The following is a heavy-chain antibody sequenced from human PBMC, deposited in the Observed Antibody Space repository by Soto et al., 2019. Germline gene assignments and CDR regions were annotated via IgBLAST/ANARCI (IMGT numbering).Heavy chain of an antibody. D-gene: IGHD3-16*02. V-gene: IGHV3-7*01. CDR2: IKQDGSEK. CDR1: GFTFSNYW. CDR3: AVSLRYWYFDL. Sequence: GGSLRLSCAASGFTFSNYWMSWVRQAPGKGLEWVANIKQDGSEKYYVDSVKGRFTISRDNAKNSPYLQMNSLRAEDTAVYYCAVSLRYWYFDLWGRGTLVTVSS. J-gene: IGHJ2*01.